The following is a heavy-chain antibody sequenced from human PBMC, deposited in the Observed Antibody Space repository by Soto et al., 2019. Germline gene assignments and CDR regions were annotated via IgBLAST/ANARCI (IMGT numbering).Heavy chain of an antibody. D-gene: IGHD6-6*01. V-gene: IGHV3-23*01. CDR2: IRGNGGST. Sequence: GSLRLSCGASGFTFSVYAMTWVRQAPGKGLEWVSAIRGNGGSTYYADSVKGRFTISRDNSKSTLHLQMNSLRVEDTAVYYCAKDRTFGPPLVRFDSWGQGTLVTVSS. CDR3: AKDRTFGPPLVRFDS. CDR1: GFTFSVYA. J-gene: IGHJ4*02.